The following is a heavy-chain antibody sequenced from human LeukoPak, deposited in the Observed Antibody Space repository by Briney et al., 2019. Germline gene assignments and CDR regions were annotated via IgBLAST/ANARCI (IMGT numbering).Heavy chain of an antibody. D-gene: IGHD5-12*01. V-gene: IGHV3-30*02. CDR2: IRYDGSNK. J-gene: IGHJ4*02. CDR1: GFTFSSYG. CDR3: AKHLIASVATIW. Sequence: GGSLRLSCAASGFTFSSYGMHWVRQAPGKGLEWVAFIRYDGSNKYYADSVKGRFTTSRDNSKNTLYLQMNSLRAEDTAVYYCAKHLIASVATIWWGQGTLVTVSS.